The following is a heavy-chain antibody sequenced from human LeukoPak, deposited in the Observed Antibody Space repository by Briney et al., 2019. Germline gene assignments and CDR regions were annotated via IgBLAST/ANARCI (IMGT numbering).Heavy chain of an antibody. J-gene: IGHJ4*02. CDR2: ITGGGVTT. CDR1: GFIFSTYP. Sequence: GGSLRLSCAASGFIFSTYPMTWVRQAPGKGLEWGSVITGGGVTTYYVDSVRGRFTISRDNSKNTLYLQLNSLRVEDTAVYYCAKSKAPYCTDGECYRGLDFWGQGVLVSVSS. D-gene: IGHD2-8*01. CDR3: AKSKAPYCTDGECYRGLDF. V-gene: IGHV3-23*01.